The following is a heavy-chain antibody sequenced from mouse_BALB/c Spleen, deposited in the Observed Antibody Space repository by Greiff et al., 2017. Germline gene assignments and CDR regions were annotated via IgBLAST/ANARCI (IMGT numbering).Heavy chain of an antibody. CDR1: GYSFTGYY. CDR2: ISCYNGAT. Sequence: LVKTGASVKISCKASGYSFTGYYMHWVKQSPGQSLEWIGYISCYNGATSYNQKFKGKATFTVDTSSSTAYMQFNSLTSEDSAVYYCARGVKNYYGSSSYWYFDVWGAGTTVTVSS. D-gene: IGHD1-1*01. CDR3: ARGVKNYYGSSSYWYFDV. V-gene: IGHV1S34*01. J-gene: IGHJ1*01.